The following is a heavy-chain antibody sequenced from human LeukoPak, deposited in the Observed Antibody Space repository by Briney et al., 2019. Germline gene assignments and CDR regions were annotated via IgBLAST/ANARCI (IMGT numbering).Heavy chain of an antibody. CDR3: ARPESSGSSLDY. CDR2: INYSGSP. V-gene: IGHV4-39*01. D-gene: IGHD6-6*01. CDR1: GGSISSSSYY. Sequence: SETLSLTCTVSGGSISSSSYYWGWIRQPPGKGLEWIGSINYSGSPYYNPSLKSRDTISVDTSKNQFSLKLSSVTAADTAVYYCARPESSGSSLDYWGQGTLVTVSS. J-gene: IGHJ4*02.